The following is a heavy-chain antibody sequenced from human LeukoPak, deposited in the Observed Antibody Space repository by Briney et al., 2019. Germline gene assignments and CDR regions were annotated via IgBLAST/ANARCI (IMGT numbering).Heavy chain of an antibody. Sequence: PSETLSLTCTVSGGSISSSSYYWAWIRQPPGKGLEWIGSIYYSGSAYYNPSLKSRVTISVDTSKNQFSLKLSSVTAADTAAYYCARSYSSDWYMFDYWGQGTLVTVSS. V-gene: IGHV4-39*01. CDR2: IYYSGSA. CDR3: ARSYSSDWYMFDY. J-gene: IGHJ4*02. D-gene: IGHD6-19*01. CDR1: GGSISSSSYY.